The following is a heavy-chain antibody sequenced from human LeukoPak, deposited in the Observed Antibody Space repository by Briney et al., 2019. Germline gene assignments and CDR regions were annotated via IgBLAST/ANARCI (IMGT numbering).Heavy chain of an antibody. CDR1: GFTFSDYY. D-gene: IGHD3-22*01. Sequence: GGSLRLSCAASGFTFSDYYMSWIRQAPGKGLEWVSYISSSGSTIYYADSVKGRFTISRDNAKNSLYLQMNSLRAEDTAVYYCARDDIVVVSANALDIWGQGTMVIVSS. J-gene: IGHJ3*02. V-gene: IGHV3-11*01. CDR2: ISSSGSTI. CDR3: ARDDIVVVSANALDI.